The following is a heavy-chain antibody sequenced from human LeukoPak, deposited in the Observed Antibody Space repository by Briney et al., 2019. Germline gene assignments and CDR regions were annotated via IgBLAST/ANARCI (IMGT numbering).Heavy chain of an antibody. CDR3: ARDSVLGYSSGWYRLEHFDY. Sequence: KPGGSLRLSCAASGFTFSDYYMSWIRQAPGKGLEWVSYISSSGSTIYYADSVKGRFTISRDNAKNSLYLQMNSLRAGDTAVYYCARDSVLGYSSGWYRLEHFDYWGQGTLVTVSS. V-gene: IGHV3-11*04. D-gene: IGHD6-19*01. CDR2: ISSSGSTI. J-gene: IGHJ4*02. CDR1: GFTFSDYY.